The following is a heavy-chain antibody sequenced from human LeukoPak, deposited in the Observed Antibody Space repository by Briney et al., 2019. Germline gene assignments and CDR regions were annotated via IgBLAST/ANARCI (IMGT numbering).Heavy chain of an antibody. J-gene: IGHJ4*02. CDR2: ISGSGGST. V-gene: IGHV3-23*01. D-gene: IGHD1-26*01. CDR1: GFTFSNYK. CDR3: AKGIVGATPRGRFDY. Sequence: AGGSLRLSCSASGFTFSNYKMNWVRQAPGKGLEWVSAISGSGGSTYYADSVKGRFTISRDNSKNTLYLQMNSLRAEDTAVYYCAKGIVGATPRGRFDYWGQGTLVTVSS.